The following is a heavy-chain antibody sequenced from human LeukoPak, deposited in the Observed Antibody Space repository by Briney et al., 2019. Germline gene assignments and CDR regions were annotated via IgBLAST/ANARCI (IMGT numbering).Heavy chain of an antibody. CDR2: ISAYNGNT. CDR3: ARGMGLFGVVTSGDY. V-gene: IGHV1-18*01. Sequence: ASVKVSCKASGYTFTNYGISWVRQAPGQGLEWMGWISAYNGNTNYAQKLQGRVTMTTDTSTSTAYMELRSLRSDDTAVYYCARGMGLFGVVTSGDYWGQGTLVTVSS. CDR1: GYTFTNYG. D-gene: IGHD3-3*01. J-gene: IGHJ4*02.